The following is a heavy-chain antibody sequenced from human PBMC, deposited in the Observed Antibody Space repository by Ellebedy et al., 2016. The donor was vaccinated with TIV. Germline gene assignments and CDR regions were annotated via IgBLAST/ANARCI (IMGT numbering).Heavy chain of an antibody. CDR3: ARRGSGSYSQFDY. CDR2: ISSSSSSI. V-gene: IGHV3-48*02. J-gene: IGHJ4*02. D-gene: IGHD3-10*01. CDR1: GFTFSSYA. Sequence: PGGSLRLSCAASGFTFSSYAMSWVRQAPGKGLEWVSYISSSSSSIYYADSVKGRFTISRDNAKNSLYLQMNSLRDEDTAVYYCARRGSGSYSQFDYWGQGTLVTVSS.